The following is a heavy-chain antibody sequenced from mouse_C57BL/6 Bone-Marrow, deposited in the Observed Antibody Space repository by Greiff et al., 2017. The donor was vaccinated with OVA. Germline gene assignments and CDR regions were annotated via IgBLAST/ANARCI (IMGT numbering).Heavy chain of an antibody. CDR2: INPGSGGT. Sequence: VQLVGSGAELVRPGTSVKVSCKASGYAFTNYLIEWVKQRPGQGLEWIGVINPGSGGTNYNEKFKGKATLTADKSSSTAYMQLSSLTSEDSAVYFCARRDYDYDGYFDVWGTGTTVTVSS. J-gene: IGHJ1*03. CDR1: GYAFTNYL. D-gene: IGHD2-4*01. V-gene: IGHV1-54*01. CDR3: ARRDYDYDGYFDV.